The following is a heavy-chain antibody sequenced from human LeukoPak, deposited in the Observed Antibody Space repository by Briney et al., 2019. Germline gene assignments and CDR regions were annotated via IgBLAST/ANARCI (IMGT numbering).Heavy chain of an antibody. CDR1: GFIFSSYS. Sequence: GGSLRLSCAVSGFIFSSYSMNWVRQAPGKGLEWVSYISSSSGTIYYADSVKGRFTISRDNAKNSLYLQMNSLRAEDTAIYYCVRDFHVRLYETGGYSYWGQGTLVTVSS. J-gene: IGHJ4*02. D-gene: IGHD2-8*02. V-gene: IGHV3-48*01. CDR3: VRDFHVRLYETGGYSY. CDR2: ISSSSGTI.